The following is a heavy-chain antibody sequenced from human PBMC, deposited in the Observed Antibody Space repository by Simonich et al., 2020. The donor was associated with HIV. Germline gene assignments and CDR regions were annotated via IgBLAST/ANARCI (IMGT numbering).Heavy chain of an antibody. CDR3: ATWEIKDNVLTGYTYWYFDL. CDR1: GHTLTELS. Sequence: QVQLVQSGTEVKKPGASVKVSCKVSGHTLTELSMHWVRQAPGKGLEWMGGLDHKRGKTIYEQEFRCRVTLTEDTSTDTTYMELSSLRSEDTAVYYCATWEIKDNVLTGYTYWYFDLWGRGTLVTVSS. CDR2: LDHKRGKT. V-gene: IGHV1-24*01. D-gene: IGHD3-9*01. J-gene: IGHJ2*01.